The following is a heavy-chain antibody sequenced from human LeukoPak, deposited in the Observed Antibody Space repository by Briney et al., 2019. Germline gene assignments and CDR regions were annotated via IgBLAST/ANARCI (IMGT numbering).Heavy chain of an antibody. CDR1: GFTFSDYY. J-gene: IGHJ4*02. CDR2: ISSSGSTI. D-gene: IGHD1/OR15-1a*01. V-gene: IGHV3-11*01. Sequence: GGSLRLSCAASGFTFSDYYMSWIRQAPGKGLEWVSYISSSGSTIYYADSVKGRFTVSRDNAKNSLYLQMNSLRAEDTAVYYCAKQPLFIPADYWGQGTLVTVSS. CDR3: AKQPLFIPADY.